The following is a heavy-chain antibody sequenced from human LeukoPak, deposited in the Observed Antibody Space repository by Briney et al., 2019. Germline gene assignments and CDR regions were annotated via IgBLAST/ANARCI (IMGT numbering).Heavy chain of an antibody. CDR3: AKEIVGAPTPGAY. D-gene: IGHD1-26*01. V-gene: IGHV4-4*02. CDR1: TDSITSNW. Sequence: SETLSLTCAVSTDSITSNWWSWVRQPPGKGLEWIGEVHKSGSTNYYPSLQSRVTISIDKSTNQIALELTSVTAADTAVYYCAKEIVGAPTPGAYWGQGILVTVSS. CDR2: VHKSGST. J-gene: IGHJ4*02.